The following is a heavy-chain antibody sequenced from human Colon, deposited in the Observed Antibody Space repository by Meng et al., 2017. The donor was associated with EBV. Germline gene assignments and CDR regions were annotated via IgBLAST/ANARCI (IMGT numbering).Heavy chain of an antibody. CDR1: GFIFSNIW. CDR3: LRDVIR. CDR2: INRDGSST. Sequence: QLVESVGGLVYPGASLRLYIGAAGFIFSNIWMHWVRQAPGKGPVWVSHINRDGSSTSYADSVQGRFTISRDNAKNILYLQMNSLRVEDTAVYYCLRDVIRRGQGTLVTVSS. V-gene: IGHV3-74*01. J-gene: IGHJ4*02.